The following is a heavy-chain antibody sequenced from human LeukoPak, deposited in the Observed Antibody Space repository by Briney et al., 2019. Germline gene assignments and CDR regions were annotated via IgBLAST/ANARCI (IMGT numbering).Heavy chain of an antibody. CDR1: GFTFRSYE. V-gene: IGHV3-48*03. CDR2: ISTSGNTI. D-gene: IGHD3-3*01. J-gene: IGHJ6*02. CDR3: ARSKGTYYYYGMDV. Sequence: GGSLRLSCAASGFTFRSYEMNWVRQAPGKGLEWVSSISTSGNTIYYADSVKGRFTISRDNSKNTLYLQMNSLRAEDTAVYYCARSKGTYYYYGMDVWGQGTTVTVSS.